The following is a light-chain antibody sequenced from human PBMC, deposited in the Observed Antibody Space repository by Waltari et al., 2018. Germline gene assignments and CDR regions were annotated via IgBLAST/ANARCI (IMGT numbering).Light chain of an antibody. Sequence: DIQMRQSPSTLSASVEDRVTITCRASQRISTWLAWYQQKPGKAPKLLISRASTLESGVPSRFAGSGSGTEFTLTISSLQPDDFGTYYCQLYNSYVMYTFGQGTKLDIK. V-gene: IGKV1-5*03. J-gene: IGKJ2*01. CDR2: RAS. CDR1: QRISTW. CDR3: QLYNSYVMYT.